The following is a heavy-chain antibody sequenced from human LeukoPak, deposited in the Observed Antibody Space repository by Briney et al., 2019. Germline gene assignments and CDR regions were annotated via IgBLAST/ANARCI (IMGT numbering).Heavy chain of an antibody. V-gene: IGHV1-69*13. CDR1: GGTFSSYA. D-gene: IGHD5-24*01. CDR3: ARSLLRGEMATTRGRFSFDY. CDR2: IIPIFGTA. Sequence: EASVKVSCKASGGTFSSYAISWVRQAPGQGLEWMGGIIPIFGTANYAQKFQGRVTITADESTSTAYMELSSLRSEDTAVYYCARSLLRGEMATTRGRFSFDYWGQGTLVTVSS. J-gene: IGHJ4*02.